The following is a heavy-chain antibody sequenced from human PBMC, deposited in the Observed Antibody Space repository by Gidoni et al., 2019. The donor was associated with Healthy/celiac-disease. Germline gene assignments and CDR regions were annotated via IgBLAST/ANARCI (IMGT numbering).Heavy chain of an antibody. CDR1: GGTFSSYA. CDR3: ARDLGSDYYDSSGYGMDV. CDR2: IIPIFGTA. V-gene: IGHV1-69*01. Sequence: QVQLVQSGAEVKKPGSSVKVSCKASGGTFSSYAISWVRQAPGQGLGWMGGIIPIFGTANYAQKFQGRVTITADESTSTAYMELSSLRSEDTAVYYCARDLGSDYYDSSGYGMDVWGQGTTVTVSS. J-gene: IGHJ6*02. D-gene: IGHD3-22*01.